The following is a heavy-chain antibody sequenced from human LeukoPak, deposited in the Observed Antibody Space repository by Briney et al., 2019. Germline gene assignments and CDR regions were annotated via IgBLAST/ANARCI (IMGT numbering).Heavy chain of an antibody. CDR1: GYTLTELS. J-gene: IGHJ6*02. Sequence: ASVKVPCKVSGYTLTELSMHWVRQAPGKGLEWMGGFDPEDGETIYAQKFQGRVTITEDTSTDTDYMELSRLTSEDTAVYYCARGFSTGFFYYAMDVWGQGTTVTVSS. CDR3: ARGFSTGFFYYAMDV. CDR2: FDPEDGET. V-gene: IGHV1-24*01. D-gene: IGHD3-9*01.